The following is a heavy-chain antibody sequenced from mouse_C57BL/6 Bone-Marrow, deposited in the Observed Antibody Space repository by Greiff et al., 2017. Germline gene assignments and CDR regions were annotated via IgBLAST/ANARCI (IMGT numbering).Heavy chain of an antibody. J-gene: IGHJ2*01. Sequence: QVQLKQSGPELVKPGASVKISCKASGYAFSSSWMNWVKQRPGKGLEWIGRIYPGDGDTNYNGKFKGKATLTADKSSSTAYMQLSSLTSEDSAVYFCARMGVYYYPKYFDYWGQGTTLTVSS. D-gene: IGHD1-1*01. CDR1: GYAFSSSW. CDR2: IYPGDGDT. V-gene: IGHV1-82*01. CDR3: ARMGVYYYPKYFDY.